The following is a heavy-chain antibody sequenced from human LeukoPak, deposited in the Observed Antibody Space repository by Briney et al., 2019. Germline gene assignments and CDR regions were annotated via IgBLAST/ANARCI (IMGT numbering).Heavy chain of an antibody. Sequence: GGSLRLSCAASGFIFSSYGMHWVRQAPGKGLEWVAVISYDGGNISYTDSVKGRFTISRDNSKNTLYLQMNSLRAEDTAVYYCARLRRRYDILTGPYYYYMDVWGKGTTVTISS. J-gene: IGHJ6*03. CDR2: ISYDGGNI. D-gene: IGHD3-9*01. CDR3: ARLRRRYDILTGPYYYYMDV. CDR1: GFIFSSYG. V-gene: IGHV3-30*03.